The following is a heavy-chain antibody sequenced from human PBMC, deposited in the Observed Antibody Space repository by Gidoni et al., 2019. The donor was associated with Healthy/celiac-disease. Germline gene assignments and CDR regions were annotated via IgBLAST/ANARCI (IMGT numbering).Heavy chain of an antibody. CDR1: GGSISSYY. J-gene: IGHJ3*02. Sequence: QVQLQESVPGLVKPSETLSLTRTVSGGSISSYYWSWIRQPAGKGLEWIGRIYTRGSTNYNPSLKSRVTMSVDTSKNQFSLKLGAVTAADTAVYYCARAPAPLVVVPAAIGAFDIWGQGTMVTVSS. CDR2: IYTRGST. D-gene: IGHD2-2*01. V-gene: IGHV4-4*07. CDR3: ARAPAPLVVVPAAIGAFDI.